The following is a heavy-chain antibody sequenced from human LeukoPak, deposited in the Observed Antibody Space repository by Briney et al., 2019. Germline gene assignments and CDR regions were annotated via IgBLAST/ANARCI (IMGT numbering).Heavy chain of an antibody. Sequence: GPSVKVSCKASGFTFTSSAMQWVRQARGQRLEWIGWIVVGSGNTSYAQKFQERVTITRDMSTSTAYMELSSLRSEDTAVYYCAAAKGYDSSGYPFDYWGQGTLVTVSS. J-gene: IGHJ4*02. CDR2: IVVGSGNT. V-gene: IGHV1-58*02. CDR3: AAAKGYDSSGYPFDY. CDR1: GFTFTSSA. D-gene: IGHD3-22*01.